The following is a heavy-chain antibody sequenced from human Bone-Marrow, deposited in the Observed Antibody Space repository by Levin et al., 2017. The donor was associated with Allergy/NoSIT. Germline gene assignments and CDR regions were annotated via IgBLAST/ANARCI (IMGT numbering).Heavy chain of an antibody. D-gene: IGHD4-23*01. CDR2: MNPNSGDT. CDR3: ARDYGGNAGWFDP. J-gene: IGHJ5*02. CDR1: GYTFTSFD. Sequence: ASVKVSCRTSGYTFTSFDLNWVRQATGQGLEWLGWMNPNSGDTAYAQKFQGRLTMTRDTSISTAYMELSSLRSEDTAVYFCARDYGGNAGWFDPWGQGTLVTVSS. V-gene: IGHV1-8*01.